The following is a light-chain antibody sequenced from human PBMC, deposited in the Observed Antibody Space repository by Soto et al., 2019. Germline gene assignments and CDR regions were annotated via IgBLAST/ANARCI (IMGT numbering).Light chain of an antibody. CDR1: QNISSS. CDR2: KAS. CDR3: QQYIRYAPYT. J-gene: IGKJ2*01. Sequence: DIQMTQFPSTLSASIGDRVTITCRASQNISSSLAWYQQKPGKAPKLLIYKASNLETGVPSRFSGSGSGTEVALTISSQQPDDFVTSYCQQYIRYAPYTFGEGTRLEIK. V-gene: IGKV1-5*03.